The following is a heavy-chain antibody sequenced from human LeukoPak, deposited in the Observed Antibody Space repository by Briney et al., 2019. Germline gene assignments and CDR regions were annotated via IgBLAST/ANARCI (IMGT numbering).Heavy chain of an antibody. D-gene: IGHD3-16*02. Sequence: LRLSCAASGFTFSSYGMHWVRQPPGKGLEWIGEINHSGSTNYNPSLKSRVTISVDTSKNQFSLKLSSVTAADTAEYYCARGGAHYVWGSYRYVGFDYWGQGTLVTVSS. CDR3: ARGGAHYVWGSYRYVGFDY. J-gene: IGHJ4*02. CDR1: GFTFSSYG. V-gene: IGHV4-34*01. CDR2: INHSGST.